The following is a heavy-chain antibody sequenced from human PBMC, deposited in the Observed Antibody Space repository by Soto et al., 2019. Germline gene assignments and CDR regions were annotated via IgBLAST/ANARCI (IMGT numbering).Heavy chain of an antibody. CDR1: GGTFSSYA. J-gene: IGHJ4*02. V-gene: IGHV1-69*13. CDR3: ASLSRGEPDTAMVGSFDD. CDR2: IIPIFGTA. Sequence: SVKVSCKASGGTFSSYAISWVRQAPGQGLEWMGGIIPIFGTANYAQKFQGRVTITADESTSTAYMELSSLRSEDTAVYYCASLSRGEPDTAMVGSFDDWGQGTLVTVSS. D-gene: IGHD5-18*01.